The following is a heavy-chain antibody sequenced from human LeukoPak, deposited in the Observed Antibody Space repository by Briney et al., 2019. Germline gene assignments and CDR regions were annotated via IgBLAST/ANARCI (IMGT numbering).Heavy chain of an antibody. D-gene: IGHD3-9*01. CDR2: IYNAGDR. CDR1: GFTVSSNY. Sequence: GGSLRLSCAASGFTVSSNYMSWVRQAPGKGLEWVSVIYNAGDRYYADSVKGRFTISRDNARNSLYLQMNSLRAEDTAVYYCARGGRSTYFDWSPDYWGQGTLVTVSS. CDR3: ARGGRSTYFDWSPDY. J-gene: IGHJ4*02. V-gene: IGHV3-53*01.